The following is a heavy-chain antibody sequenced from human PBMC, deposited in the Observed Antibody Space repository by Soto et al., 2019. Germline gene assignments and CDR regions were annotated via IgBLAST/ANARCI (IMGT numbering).Heavy chain of an antibody. CDR1: GFTFSSYA. V-gene: IGHV3-23*01. D-gene: IGHD3-10*01. J-gene: IGHJ4*02. CDR2: ISGSGGST. Sequence: GGSLRLSCAASGFTFSSYAMSWVRQAPGKGLEWVSAISGSGGSTYYADSVKGRFTISRDNSKNTLYLQMNSLRAEDAAVYYCAKVLIDPAGSGVFDYWGQGTLVTVSS. CDR3: AKVLIDPAGSGVFDY.